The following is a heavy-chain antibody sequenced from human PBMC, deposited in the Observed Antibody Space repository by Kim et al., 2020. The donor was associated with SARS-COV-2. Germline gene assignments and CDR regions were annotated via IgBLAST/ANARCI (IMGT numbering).Heavy chain of an antibody. CDR2: ISTYNGHT. CDR3: ARVSPNSSGLKGNRNFQF. CDR1: GFTSTDFG. J-gene: IGHJ1*01. D-gene: IGHD3-22*01. Sequence: ASVKVSCKASGFTSTDFGISWVRQGPGQGLEWMGWISTYNGHTNYAQKVQGRVTMTTDSSTRTAYMELRSLRSDDTAIYYCARVSPNSSGLKGNRNFQFWGQGTLVTVSS. V-gene: IGHV1-18*01.